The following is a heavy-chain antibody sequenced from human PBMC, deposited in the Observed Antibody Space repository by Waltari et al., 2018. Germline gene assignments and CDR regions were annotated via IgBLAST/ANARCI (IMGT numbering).Heavy chain of an antibody. Sequence: QVQLQESGPGLVKPSQTLSLTCTVSGASRRSGPYHWHWIRQAAGKGLEWIGRVGTGGNTDYNPSLKSRVTISIDTPKNQFSLKLSSVTAADTAVYYCARHQDWVVVSATWFDPWGQGTLVTVSS. J-gene: IGHJ5*02. CDR2: VGTGGNT. CDR1: GASRRSGPYH. V-gene: IGHV4-61*02. CDR3: ARHQDWVVVSATWFDP. D-gene: IGHD2-21*02.